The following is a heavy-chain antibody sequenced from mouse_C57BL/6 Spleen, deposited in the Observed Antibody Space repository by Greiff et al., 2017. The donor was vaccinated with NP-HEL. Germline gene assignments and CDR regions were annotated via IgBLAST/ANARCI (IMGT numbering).Heavy chain of an antibody. V-gene: IGHV1-26*01. Sequence: VQLQQSGPELVKPGASVKISCKASGYTFTDYYMNWVKQSHGQSLEWIGDINPNNGGTSYNQKFKVKATLTVDKSSSTAYMELRSLTSEDAAVYYCARYPMDYWGQGTSVTVSS. J-gene: IGHJ4*01. CDR1: GYTFTDYY. CDR2: INPNNGGT. CDR3: ARYPMDY.